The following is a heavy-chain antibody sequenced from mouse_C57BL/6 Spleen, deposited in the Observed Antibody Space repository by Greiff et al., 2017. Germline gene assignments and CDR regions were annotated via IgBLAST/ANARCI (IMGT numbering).Heavy chain of an antibody. CDR3: ASPIYCDPPWFAY. CDR2: ISSGSSTI. J-gene: IGHJ3*01. Sequence: DVQLQESGGGLVKPGGSLKLSCAASGFTFSDYGMHWVRQAPEKGLEWVAYISSGSSTIYYADTVKGRFTISRDNAKNTLFLQMTSLRSEDTAMYYCASPIYCDPPWFAYWGQGTLVTVSA. V-gene: IGHV5-17*01. CDR1: GFTFSDYG. D-gene: IGHD2-4*01.